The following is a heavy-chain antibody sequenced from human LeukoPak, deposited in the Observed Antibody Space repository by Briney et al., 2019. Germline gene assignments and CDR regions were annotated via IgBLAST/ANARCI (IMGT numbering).Heavy chain of an antibody. CDR2: ISSSISYI. CDR3: ARSGRDGCNWDAFDI. Sequence: PGRSLRLSCAASGFTFIGYAMHWVRQAPGKGLEWVSSISSSISYIYYADSVKGRFTISRDNAKNSLHLQMNSLRAEDTAVYYCARSGRDGCNWDAFDIWGQGTMVTISS. CDR1: GFTFIGYA. D-gene: IGHD5-24*01. J-gene: IGHJ3*02. V-gene: IGHV3-21*01.